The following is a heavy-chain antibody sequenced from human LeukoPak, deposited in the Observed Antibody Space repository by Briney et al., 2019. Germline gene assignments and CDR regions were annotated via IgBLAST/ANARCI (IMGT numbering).Heavy chain of an antibody. CDR2: IRYDGSNK. CDR3: AGLYGDYGPYYFDY. CDR1: GFTFSSYG. D-gene: IGHD4-17*01. V-gene: IGHV3-30*02. Sequence: GGSLRLSXAASGFTFSSYGMHWVRQTPGKGLEWLAFIRYDGSNKYYADSVKGRFTISRDNSKNTLYLQMNSLRAEDTAVYYCAGLYGDYGPYYFDYWGQGTLVTVSS. J-gene: IGHJ4*02.